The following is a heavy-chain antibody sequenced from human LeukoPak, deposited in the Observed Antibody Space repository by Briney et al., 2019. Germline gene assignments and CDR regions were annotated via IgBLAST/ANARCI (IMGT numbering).Heavy chain of an antibody. CDR1: GFTFSSYG. J-gene: IGHJ4*02. Sequence: GGSLRLSCAASGFTFSSYGISWVRQGPGEGLEWVSAISGSGGSTYYAGSVKGRFTISRDNSKNSLYLQMNSLRAEDTAVYYCATRPLNYDYVWGSYRLDKRAYYFDYWGQGTLVTVSS. CDR3: ATRPLNYDYVWGSYRLDKRAYYFDY. V-gene: IGHV3-23*01. D-gene: IGHD3-16*02. CDR2: ISGSGGST.